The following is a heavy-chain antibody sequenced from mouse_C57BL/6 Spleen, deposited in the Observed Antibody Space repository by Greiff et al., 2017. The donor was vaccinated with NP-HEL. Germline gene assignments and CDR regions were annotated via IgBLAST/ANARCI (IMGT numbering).Heavy chain of an antibody. CDR2: ISGGGGNT. Sequence: EVKLVESGGGLVKPGGSLKLSCAASGFTFSSYTMSWVRQTPEKRLEWVATISGGGGNTYYPDRLKGRFTISGDNAKSTLYLQMSSLRSEDTASYYCARRSHYYSSSPWFAYWGQGTTVTVSA. J-gene: IGHJ3*01. CDR1: GFTFSSYT. D-gene: IGHD1-1*01. CDR3: ARRSHYYSSSPWFAY. V-gene: IGHV5-9*01.